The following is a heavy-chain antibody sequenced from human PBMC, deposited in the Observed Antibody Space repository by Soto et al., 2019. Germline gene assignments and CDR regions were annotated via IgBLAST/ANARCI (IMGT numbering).Heavy chain of an antibody. Sequence: SETLSLTCTVSGGSISSYYWSWIRQPPGKVLEWIGYIYYSGSTNYNPSLKSRVTISVDTSKNQFSLKLSSVTAADTAVYYCARGIAGKLFDYWGQGPLVTVSS. CDR3: ARGIAGKLFDY. V-gene: IGHV4-59*01. J-gene: IGHJ4*02. CDR2: IYYSGST. CDR1: GGSISSYY. D-gene: IGHD6-13*01.